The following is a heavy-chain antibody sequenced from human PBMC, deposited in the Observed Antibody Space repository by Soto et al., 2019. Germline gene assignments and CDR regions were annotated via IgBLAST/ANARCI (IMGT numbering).Heavy chain of an antibody. J-gene: IGHJ6*02. CDR1: GGSISSYY. V-gene: IGHV4-4*07. CDR3: ARDYYDSSGYYVYGMDV. CDR2: IYTSGST. Sequence: SETLSLTCTVSGGSISSYYWSWIRQPAGKGLEWIGRIYTSGSTNYNPSLKSRVTISVDTSKNQFSLKLSSVTAADTAVYYCARDYYDSSGYYVYGMDVWGQGTTVTVSS. D-gene: IGHD3-22*01.